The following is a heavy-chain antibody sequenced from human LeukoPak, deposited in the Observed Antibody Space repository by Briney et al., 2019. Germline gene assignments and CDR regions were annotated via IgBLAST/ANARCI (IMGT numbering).Heavy chain of an antibody. V-gene: IGHV1-18*01. CDR3: ARVVVPAATNWFDP. Sequence: GASVKVSCKASGYTFTSYGISWVRQAPGQGLEWMGWISAYNGNTNYAQKLQGRVTMTTDTSTSTAYMELRSLRPDDTAVYYCARVVVPAATNWFDPWGQGTPVTVSS. CDR2: ISAYNGNT. CDR1: GYTFTSYG. J-gene: IGHJ5*02. D-gene: IGHD2-2*01.